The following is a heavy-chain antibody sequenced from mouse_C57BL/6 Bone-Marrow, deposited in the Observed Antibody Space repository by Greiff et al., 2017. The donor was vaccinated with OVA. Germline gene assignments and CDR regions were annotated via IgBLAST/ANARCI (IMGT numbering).Heavy chain of an antibody. Sequence: EVQLQQSGPELVKPGASVKISCKASGYTFTDYYMNWVKQSHGKSLEWIGDINTHNGGTRYNQQLQGQATLTVDKSSSTAYMELCSLTSDDSAVYYCARGWDYYGSSYLAWFAYWGQGTLVTVSA. V-gene: IGHV1-26*01. CDR1: GYTFTDYY. D-gene: IGHD1-1*01. CDR3: ARGWDYYGSSYLAWFAY. CDR2: INTHNGGT. J-gene: IGHJ3*01.